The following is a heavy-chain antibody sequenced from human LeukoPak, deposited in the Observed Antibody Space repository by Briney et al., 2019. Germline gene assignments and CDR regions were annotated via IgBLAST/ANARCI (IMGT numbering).Heavy chain of an antibody. V-gene: IGHV4-39*07. CDR3: ARAFRGFDP. CDR2: INHSGST. Sequence: PSETLSLTCTVSGDSISSPNYYWGWIRQPPGKGLEWIGEINHSGSTNYNPSLKSRVTISVDTSKNQFSLKLSSVTAADTAVYYCARAFRGFDPWGQGTLVTVSS. CDR1: GDSISSPNYY. J-gene: IGHJ5*02.